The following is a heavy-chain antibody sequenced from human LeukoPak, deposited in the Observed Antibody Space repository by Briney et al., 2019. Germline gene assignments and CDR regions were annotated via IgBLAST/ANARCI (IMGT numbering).Heavy chain of an antibody. D-gene: IGHD6-19*01. Sequence: PGGSLRLSCAASGFTVSSNYMSWVRQAPGKGLEWVSVIYSGGSTYYADSVKGRFTISRDNSKNTLYLQMNSLRAEDTAVYYCARRGENYSSGWEYLLDYWGQGTLVTVSS. CDR2: IYSGGST. CDR3: ARRGENYSSGWEYLLDY. J-gene: IGHJ4*02. V-gene: IGHV3-66*01. CDR1: GFTVSSNY.